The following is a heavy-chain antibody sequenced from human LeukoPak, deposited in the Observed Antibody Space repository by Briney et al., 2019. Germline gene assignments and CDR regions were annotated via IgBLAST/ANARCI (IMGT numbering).Heavy chain of an antibody. D-gene: IGHD3-22*01. CDR3: ARDGVTDYYYDSSGYYY. CDR2: ISYDGSNK. V-gene: IGHV3-30*04. J-gene: IGHJ4*02. CDR1: GFTFSSYA. Sequence: PGGSLRLSCAASGFTFSSYAMHWVRQAPGKGLEWVAVISYDGSNKYYADSVKGRFTISRDNSKNTLYLQMNSLRAEDTAVYYCARDGVTDYYYDSSGYYYWGQGTLVTVSS.